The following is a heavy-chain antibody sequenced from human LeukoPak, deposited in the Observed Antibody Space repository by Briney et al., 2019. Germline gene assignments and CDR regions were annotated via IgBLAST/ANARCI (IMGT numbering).Heavy chain of an antibody. CDR1: GFTFSSSG. CDR2: INSDGSDT. Sequence: GGSLRLSCAASGFTFSSSGMYWVRQAPGKGLVWVSLINSDGSDTNYADSVKGRFTISRDNVKNTLYLQMNSLRAEDTAVYYCASRIPSVSSNFWGQGTLVTVSS. V-gene: IGHV3-74*01. D-gene: IGHD2-2*01. CDR3: ASRIPSVSSNF. J-gene: IGHJ4*02.